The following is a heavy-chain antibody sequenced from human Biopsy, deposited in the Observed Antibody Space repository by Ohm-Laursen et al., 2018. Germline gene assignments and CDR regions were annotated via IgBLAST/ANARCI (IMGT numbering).Heavy chain of an antibody. CDR2: IYYSGST. CDR3: ARATNSTGWPYYHFYGMDV. Sequence: VTLSLTCTVSGGSISSDYWSWIRQTPGKGPEWIGYIYYSGSTYYNPSLKSRVTISVDTSKNQFSLRLNSVTAADTAVYYCARATNSTGWPYYHFYGMDVWGQGTTVTVSS. CDR1: GGSISSDY. D-gene: IGHD2/OR15-2a*01. V-gene: IGHV4-59*01. J-gene: IGHJ6*02.